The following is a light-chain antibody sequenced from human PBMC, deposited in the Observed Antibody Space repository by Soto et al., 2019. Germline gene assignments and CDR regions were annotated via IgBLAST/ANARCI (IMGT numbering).Light chain of an antibody. CDR3: QQSYSTPLT. J-gene: IGKJ4*01. V-gene: IGKV1-39*01. CDR2: AAS. CDR1: QSISSY. Sequence: DIQMTQSPSSLSASVGDRVTITCRASQSISSYLNWYQQKPGKAPKLLISAASSLQSGVPLRFSGSGSGTALTLTISSLQPEDFAIYFCQQSYSTPLTFGGGTKVEFK.